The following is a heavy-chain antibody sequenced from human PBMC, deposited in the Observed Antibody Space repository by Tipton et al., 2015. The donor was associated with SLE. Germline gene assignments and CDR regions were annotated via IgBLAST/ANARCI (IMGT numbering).Heavy chain of an antibody. CDR3: VRGRTTSSFDN. J-gene: IGHJ4*02. Sequence: TLSLTCTVSGGSISGYYWSWVRQPPGQGLEWIGYIHYRGSTNYNPSLKSRVTISLDTSENQFSLKLSSVTAADTALYYCVRGRTTSSFDNWGRGTLVTVSS. V-gene: IGHV4-59*12. CDR2: IHYRGST. D-gene: IGHD1-14*01. CDR1: GGSISGYY.